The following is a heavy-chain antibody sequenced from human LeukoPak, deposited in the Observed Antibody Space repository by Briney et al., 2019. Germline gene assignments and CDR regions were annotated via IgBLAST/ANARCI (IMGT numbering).Heavy chain of an antibody. J-gene: IGHJ4*02. CDR2: IIPIFGTA. Sequence: SVKVSCKASGGTFSSYAISWVRQAPGQGLEWMGRIIPIFGTANYARKFQGRVTITTDESTSTAYMELSSLRSEDTAVYYCASGTGTTNDYWGQGTLVTVSS. CDR1: GGTFSSYA. CDR3: ASGTGTTNDY. D-gene: IGHD1-1*01. V-gene: IGHV1-69*05.